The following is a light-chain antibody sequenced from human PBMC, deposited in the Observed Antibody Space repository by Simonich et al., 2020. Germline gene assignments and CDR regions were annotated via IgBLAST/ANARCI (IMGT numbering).Light chain of an antibody. V-gene: IGKV1-13*02. CDR3: QQYYSTPPWT. Sequence: AIQLTQSPSSLSASVGDRVTITCRASQGISSALAWYQQKPGKAPKLLIYDASSLESGVPSRFSGSGSGTDFTLTISSLQAEDVAVYYCQQYYSTPPWTFGQGTKVEIK. CDR1: QGISSA. CDR2: DAS. J-gene: IGKJ1*01.